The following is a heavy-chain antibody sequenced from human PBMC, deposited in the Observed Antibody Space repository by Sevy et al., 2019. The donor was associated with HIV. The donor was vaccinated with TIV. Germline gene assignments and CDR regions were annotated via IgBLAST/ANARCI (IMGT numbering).Heavy chain of an antibody. V-gene: IGHV3-9*01. CDR1: GFTFDDYA. Sequence: GGSLRLSCAASGFTFDDYAMHWVRQAPGKGLEWVSGISWNSGSIGYVDSVKGRFTISRDNAKNSLYLQMNSLRAEDTALYYCAKDRSYGGNSFDYWGQGTLVTVSS. J-gene: IGHJ4*02. CDR2: ISWNSGSI. CDR3: AKDRSYGGNSFDY. D-gene: IGHD2-15*01.